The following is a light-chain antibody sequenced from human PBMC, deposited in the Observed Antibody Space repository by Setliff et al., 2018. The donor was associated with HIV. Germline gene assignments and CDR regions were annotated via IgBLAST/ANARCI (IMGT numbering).Light chain of an antibody. CDR2: EVT. CDR3: CSFDADMYSYV. V-gene: IGLV2-8*01. Sequence: QSALAQPPSASGSPGQSVTISCTGTSGAVNNYDHVCWYQQLPGKAPKLILYEVTKRPSGVSDRFSGSKSGTTASLTVSGLQPEDEADYYCCSFDADMYSYVFGTGTKVTVL. CDR1: SGAVNNYDH. J-gene: IGLJ1*01.